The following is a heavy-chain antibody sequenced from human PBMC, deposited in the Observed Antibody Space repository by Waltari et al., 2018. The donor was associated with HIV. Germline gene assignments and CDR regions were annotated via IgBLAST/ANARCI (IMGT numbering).Heavy chain of an antibody. Sequence: EVQLVESGGGLVKPGGSLRVSCAASGFTFSLYSLNWVRQAPGKGLEWVASINKNNSYIYYADSVKGRFAISRDNAKNSLYLQMNSLRAEDTAIYYCASRDYGAYAGELVYWGQGTLVTVSS. CDR2: INKNNSYI. J-gene: IGHJ4*02. CDR1: GFTFSLYS. V-gene: IGHV3-21*02. D-gene: IGHD4-17*01. CDR3: ASRDYGAYAGELVY.